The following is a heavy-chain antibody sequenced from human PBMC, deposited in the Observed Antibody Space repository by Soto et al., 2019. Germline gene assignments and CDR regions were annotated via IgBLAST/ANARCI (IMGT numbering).Heavy chain of an antibody. D-gene: IGHD2-15*01. CDR1: GFTFSSYA. CDR3: ARTVCSGGSCYSPWLDY. Sequence: GGSLRLSCAASGFTFSSYAMHWVRQAPGKGLEWVAVISYDGSSKYYADSVKGRFTISRDNSKNTLYLQMNSLRAEDTAVYYCARTVCSGGSCYSPWLDYWGQGTLVTVSS. CDR2: ISYDGSSK. J-gene: IGHJ4*02. V-gene: IGHV3-30-3*01.